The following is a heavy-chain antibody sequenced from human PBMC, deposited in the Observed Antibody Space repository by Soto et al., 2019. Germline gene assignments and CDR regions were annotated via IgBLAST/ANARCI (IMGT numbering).Heavy chain of an antibody. CDR3: VRGMNPLF. J-gene: IGHJ4*01. Sequence: VGSLRLSCAASGFTLRTYTMNWVRQAPGKGLEWVSSISISSSDRYYADSVRGRFTISRDNAKNALYLQMDSLRADDTAVYFCVRGMNPLFGGQGTLVTVSS. CDR2: ISISSSDR. V-gene: IGHV3-21*06. CDR1: GFTLRTYT.